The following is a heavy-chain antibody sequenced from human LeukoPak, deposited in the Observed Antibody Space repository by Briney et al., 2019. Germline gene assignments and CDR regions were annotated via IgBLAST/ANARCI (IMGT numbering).Heavy chain of an antibody. V-gene: IGHV3-23*01. J-gene: IGHJ4*02. CDR2: ISSSGGST. CDR3: ASSYYYDGTGFDY. Sequence: GRSLRLSCAASGFTFSSYAMSWVRQAPGKGLEWVSRISSSGGSTYYADSVKGRFTISRDNSKDTLYLQMNSLRAEDTAIYYCASSYYYDGTGFDYWGQGTLVTVSS. CDR1: GFTFSSYA. D-gene: IGHD3-22*01.